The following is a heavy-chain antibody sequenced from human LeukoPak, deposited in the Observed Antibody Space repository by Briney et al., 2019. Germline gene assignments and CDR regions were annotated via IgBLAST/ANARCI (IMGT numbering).Heavy chain of an antibody. CDR2: IHYSGST. D-gene: IGHD3-3*01. CDR3: ARQYDFWSGYFDY. V-gene: IGHV4-59*08. CDR1: GGSINSYY. J-gene: IGHJ4*02. Sequence: SETLSLTCTVPGGSINSYYWNWIRQPPGRELEWIGHIHYSGSTTYSPSLKSRVTISLDTSKNQFSLKLSSVTAADTAVYYCARQYDFWSGYFDYWGQGTLVTVSS.